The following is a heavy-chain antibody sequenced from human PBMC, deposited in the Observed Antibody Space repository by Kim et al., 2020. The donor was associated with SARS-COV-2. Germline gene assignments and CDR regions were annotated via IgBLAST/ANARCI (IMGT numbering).Heavy chain of an antibody. CDR2: INTNTGNP. J-gene: IGHJ4*02. CDR1: GYTFTSYA. CDR3: ARGDYDILTGYYFFDY. Sequence: ASVKVSCKASGYTFTSYAMNWVRQAPGQGLEWMGWINTNTGNPTYAQGFTGRFVFSLDTSVSTAYLQISSLKAEDTAVYYCARGDYDILTGYYFFDYWGQGTLVTVSS. D-gene: IGHD3-9*01. V-gene: IGHV7-4-1*02.